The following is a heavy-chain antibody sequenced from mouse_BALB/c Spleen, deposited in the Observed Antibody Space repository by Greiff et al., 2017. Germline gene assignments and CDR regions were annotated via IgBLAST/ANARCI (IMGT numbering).Heavy chain of an antibody. J-gene: IGHJ3*01. V-gene: IGHV1-87*01. CDR2: IYPGDGDT. CDR1: GYTFTSYW. CDR3: AREGALRGFAY. D-gene: IGHD1-1*01. Sequence: VQLQQSGAELARPGASVKLSCKASGYTFTSYWMQWVKQRPGQGLEWIGAIYPGDGDTRYTQKFKGKATLTADKSSSTAYMQLSSLASEDSAVYYCAREGALRGFAYWGQGTLVTVSA.